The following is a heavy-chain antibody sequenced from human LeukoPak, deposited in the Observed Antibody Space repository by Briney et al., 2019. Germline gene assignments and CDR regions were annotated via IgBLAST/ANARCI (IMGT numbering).Heavy chain of an antibody. D-gene: IGHD3-10*01. V-gene: IGHV3-11*01. CDR2: ISSSSGSTI. J-gene: IGHJ4*02. Sequence: GGSLRLSCAASGFTFSDYYMSWIRQAPGKGLEWVSYISSSSGSTIYYADSVKGRFTISRDNAKNSLYLQMNSLRAEDTAVYYCARTYGSGSYYQFDYWGQGTLVTVSS. CDR3: ARTYGSGSYYQFDY. CDR1: GFTFSDYY.